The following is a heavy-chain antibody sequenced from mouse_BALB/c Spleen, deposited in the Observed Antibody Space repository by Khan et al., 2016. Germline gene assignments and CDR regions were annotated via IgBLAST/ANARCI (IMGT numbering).Heavy chain of an antibody. D-gene: IGHD2-3*01. Sequence: QVQLKQSGPGLVAPSQSLSITCTVSGFSITSYGVGWVRQPPGKGLEWLGVIWGDGSTNYHSALISRLRISKDNSKSQVLLNVNRLQTDDTATYYCAKTGDGFFPAWFTYWGQGTLVTVSA. CDR1: GFSITSYG. J-gene: IGHJ3*01. CDR3: AKTGDGFFPAWFTY. CDR2: IWGDGST. V-gene: IGHV2-3*01.